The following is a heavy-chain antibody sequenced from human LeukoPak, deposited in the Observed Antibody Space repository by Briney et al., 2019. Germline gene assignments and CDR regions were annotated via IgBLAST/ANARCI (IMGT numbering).Heavy chain of an antibody. CDR1: GFTVSSNY. V-gene: IGHV3-53*01. Sequence: PGGSLRLSCAASGFTVSSNYMSWVRQAPGKGLEWVSVIYSGGSTYYADSVKGRFTISRDNSKNTLYLQMNSLRAEDTAVYYCARVNGGYYFDYWGQGTLVTVSS. CDR3: ARVNGGYYFDY. J-gene: IGHJ4*02. CDR2: IYSGGST.